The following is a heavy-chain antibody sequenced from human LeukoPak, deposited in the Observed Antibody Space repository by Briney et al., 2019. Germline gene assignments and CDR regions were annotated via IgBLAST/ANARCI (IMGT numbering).Heavy chain of an antibody. J-gene: IGHJ6*02. D-gene: IGHD3-22*01. CDR2: IYYSGST. V-gene: IGHV4-39*01. Sequence: PSETLSLTCTVSGGSISSSSYYWGWIRQPPGKGLEWIGSIYYSGSTYYNPSLKSRVTISVDTSKNQFSLKLSSVTAADTAVYYCARGEVHDSSGYYYDPGTHDYYGMDVWGQGTTVTVSS. CDR3: ARGEVHDSSGYYYDPGTHDYYGMDV. CDR1: GGSISSSSYY.